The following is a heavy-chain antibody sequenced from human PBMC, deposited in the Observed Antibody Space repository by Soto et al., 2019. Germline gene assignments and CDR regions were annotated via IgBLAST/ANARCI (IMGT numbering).Heavy chain of an antibody. CDR1: GGSITTGGYY. J-gene: IGHJ4*02. D-gene: IGHD2-15*01. Sequence: SETLSLTCTVSGGSITTGGYYWSWIRQLPGKGLEWIGHRYYSESTYYNPSLKSRVSISLDTSKNQFSLKLSFVTAADTAMYYCARTKCSGGSCYPWSLDYWGQGTPVTVSS. V-gene: IGHV4-31*03. CDR3: ARTKCSGGSCYPWSLDY. CDR2: RYYSEST.